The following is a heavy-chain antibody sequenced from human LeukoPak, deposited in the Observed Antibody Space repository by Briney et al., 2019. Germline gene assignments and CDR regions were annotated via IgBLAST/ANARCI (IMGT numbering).Heavy chain of an antibody. CDR2: IYYTGGT. CDR3: ARDSGTSGEVKFDP. Sequence: SETLSLTCTVSGGSISSYNWSWIRQPPGKGLEWIGYIYYTGGTNYNPSLKSRVTMSVDTSKNQISLKLKTVTAADTAVYYCARDSGTSGEVKFDPWGQGALVTVSS. D-gene: IGHD3-10*01. V-gene: IGHV4-59*12. J-gene: IGHJ5*02. CDR1: GGSISSYN.